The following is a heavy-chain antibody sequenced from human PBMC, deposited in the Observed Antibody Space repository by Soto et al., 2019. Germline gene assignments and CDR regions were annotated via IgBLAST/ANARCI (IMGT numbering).Heavy chain of an antibody. V-gene: IGHV4-39*01. CDR2: IYYSGST. CDR1: GGSISSSSFH. J-gene: IGHJ5*02. CDR3: ARRERAAGTDWWFDP. D-gene: IGHD6-13*01. Sequence: QLPLQESGPGLVKPSETLSLTCTVSGGSISSSSFHWGWIRQPPGKGLEWIGSIYYSGSTYYSPSLQSRVTXPXAXSXXQVSLKLSSVTAADTAVYYCARRERAAGTDWWFDPWGQGTLVTVSS.